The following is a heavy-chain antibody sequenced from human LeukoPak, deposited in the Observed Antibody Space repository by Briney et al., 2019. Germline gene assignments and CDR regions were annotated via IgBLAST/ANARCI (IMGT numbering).Heavy chain of an antibody. Sequence: PGGSLRLSCAASGFTFSNYYMSWIRQAPGKGLEWVSYISGSSGSTNYADSVMGRFTISRDNGKNSLYLQMNSLRAEDTAVYYCARDQGENYDSSGYYPYWGQGTLATVSS. J-gene: IGHJ4*02. CDR2: ISGSSGST. V-gene: IGHV3-11*06. D-gene: IGHD3-22*01. CDR3: ARDQGENYDSSGYYPY. CDR1: GFTFSNYY.